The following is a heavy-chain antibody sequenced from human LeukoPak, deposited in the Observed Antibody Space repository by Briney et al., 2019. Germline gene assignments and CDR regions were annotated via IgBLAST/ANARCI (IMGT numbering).Heavy chain of an antibody. CDR2: ISSGSTI. J-gene: IGHJ4*02. Sequence: GGSLRLSCAASGFTFSSYEMNWVRQAPGKGLEWVSYISSGSTIYDADSVKGRFTISRDNAKNSLYLRMNSLRAEDTAVYYCARESIAVAGAPFDCWGQGTLVTVSS. CDR3: ARESIAVAGAPFDC. D-gene: IGHD6-19*01. CDR1: GFTFSSYE. V-gene: IGHV3-48*03.